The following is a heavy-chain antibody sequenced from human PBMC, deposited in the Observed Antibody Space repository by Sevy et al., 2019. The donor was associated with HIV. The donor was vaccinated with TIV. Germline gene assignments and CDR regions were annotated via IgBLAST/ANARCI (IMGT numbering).Heavy chain of an antibody. D-gene: IGHD3-10*01. V-gene: IGHV3-20*04. CDR2: INWNGGST. CDR1: GFTFDDYG. J-gene: IGHJ4*02. Sequence: GGSLRLSCAASGFTFDDYGMSWVRQAPGKGLEWVSGINWNGGSTGYADSVKGRFTISRDNAKNSLYLQMNSLRAEDTALYYGAREGGITMVRGQGDYFDYWGQGTLVTVSS. CDR3: AREGGITMVRGQGDYFDY.